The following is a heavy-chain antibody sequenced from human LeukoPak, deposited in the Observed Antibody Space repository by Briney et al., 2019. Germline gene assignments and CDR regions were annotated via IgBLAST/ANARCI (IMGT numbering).Heavy chain of an antibody. V-gene: IGHV1-2*02. J-gene: IGHJ4*02. CDR3: AREGDYDILTGYSAVLDY. Sequence: ASVKVSCKASGYTFSGYYMHWVRQAPGQGLEWMGWINPNSGGTNYAQKFQGRVTMTRDTSISTAYMGLSRLRSDDTAVYYCAREGDYDILTGYSAVLDYWGQGTLVTVSS. D-gene: IGHD3-9*01. CDR2: INPNSGGT. CDR1: GYTFSGYY.